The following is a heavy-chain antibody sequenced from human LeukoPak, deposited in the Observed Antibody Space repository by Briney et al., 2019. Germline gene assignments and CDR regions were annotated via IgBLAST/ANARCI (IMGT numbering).Heavy chain of an antibody. J-gene: IGHJ3*02. V-gene: IGHV3-23*01. CDR2: ISGSGGST. CDR1: GFTFSSYA. CDR3: AKDNARDYYGATGDAFDI. D-gene: IGHD3-22*01. Sequence: GGSLRLSCAASGFTFSSYAMSWVRQALGKGLEWVSAISGSGGSTYYADSVKGRFTISRDNSKNTLYLQMNSLRAEDTAVYYCAKDNARDYYGATGDAFDIWGQGTMVTVSS.